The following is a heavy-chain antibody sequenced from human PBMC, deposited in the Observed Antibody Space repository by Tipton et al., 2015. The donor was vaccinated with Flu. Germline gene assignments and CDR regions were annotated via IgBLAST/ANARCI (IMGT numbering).Heavy chain of an antibody. CDR2: IYTSGST. V-gene: IGHV4-61*09. CDR3: ARHTGDSVRGVIDY. J-gene: IGHJ4*02. Sequence: TLSLTCTVSGGSISSSSYYWTWIRRPAGKGLEWIGQIYTSGSTKYNPSLKSRVTMSLDTSKNHFSLKLSSVTAADTAMYYCARHTGDSVRGVIDYWGQGTLVTVSS. D-gene: IGHD3-10*02. CDR1: GGSISSSSYY.